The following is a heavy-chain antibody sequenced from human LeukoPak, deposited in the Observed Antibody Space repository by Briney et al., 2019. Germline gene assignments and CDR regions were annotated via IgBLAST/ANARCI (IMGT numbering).Heavy chain of an antibody. J-gene: IGHJ6*03. CDR2: ISWNSGSI. V-gene: IGHV3-9*03. Sequence: PGRSLRLSCAASGFTFDDYAMHWVRQAPGKGLEWVSGISWNSGSIGYADSVKGRFTISRDNAKNSLYLQMNSLRAEDMALYYCAKAGYDFWRGGGYYYYMDVWGKGTTVTVSS. D-gene: IGHD3-3*01. CDR3: AKAGYDFWRGGGYYYYMDV. CDR1: GFTFDDYA.